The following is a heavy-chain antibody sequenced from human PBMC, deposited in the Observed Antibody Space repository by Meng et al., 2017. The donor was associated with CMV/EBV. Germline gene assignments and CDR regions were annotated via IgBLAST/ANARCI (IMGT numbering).Heavy chain of an antibody. CDR1: GDTFSKYV. Sequence: ASVKVSCKASGDTFSKYVTSWVRQAPGQGLEWMGWMNPNSGNTGYAQKFQGRVTITRNTSISTAYMELSSLRSEDTAVYYCARDGGGYCSSTSCQDPYYYYGMDVWGQGTTVTVSS. CDR2: MNPNSGNT. D-gene: IGHD2-2*01. V-gene: IGHV1-8*03. J-gene: IGHJ6*02. CDR3: ARDGGGYCSSTSCQDPYYYYGMDV.